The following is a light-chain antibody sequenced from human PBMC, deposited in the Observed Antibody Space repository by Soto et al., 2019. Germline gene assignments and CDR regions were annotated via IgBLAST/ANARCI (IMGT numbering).Light chain of an antibody. V-gene: IGLV2-14*01. J-gene: IGLJ2*01. CDR2: EVS. Sequence: QSALTQPASVSGSPGQSITISCAGTSSDVGGFNYVSWYQQHPGKAPKLMISEVSNRPSGVSNRFSGSKSGNTASLTVSGLQADDEADYYCSSYTTRRTVVFGGGTKLTVL. CDR3: SSYTTRRTVV. CDR1: SSDVGGFNY.